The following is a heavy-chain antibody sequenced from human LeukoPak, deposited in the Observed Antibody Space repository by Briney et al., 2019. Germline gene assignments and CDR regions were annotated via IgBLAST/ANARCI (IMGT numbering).Heavy chain of an antibody. V-gene: IGHV1-8*01. J-gene: IGHJ4*02. CDR3: ARDCSSTSCYWWGTDY. D-gene: IGHD2-2*01. CDR1: GYTFTSYD. Sequence: HWASVKVSCKASGYTFTSYDINWVRQATGQGLEWMGWMNPNSGNTGYAQKFQGRVTMTRNTSISTAYMELSSLRSEDTAVYYCARDCSSTSCYWWGTDYWGQGTLVTVSS. CDR2: MNPNSGNT.